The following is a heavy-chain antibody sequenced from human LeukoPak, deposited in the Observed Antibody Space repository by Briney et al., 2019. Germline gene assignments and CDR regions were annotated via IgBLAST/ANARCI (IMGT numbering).Heavy chain of an antibody. V-gene: IGHV3-23*01. Sequence: GGSLRLSCAASGFTFTSYSMNWVRQAPGKGLEWVSTISGGGGSTYYADSVKGRFTISRDNSKNTLYLQVNSLRAEDTAVYYCAKLSGSFDYWGQGTLVTVSS. CDR1: GFTFTSYS. J-gene: IGHJ4*02. D-gene: IGHD1-26*01. CDR2: ISGGGGST. CDR3: AKLSGSFDY.